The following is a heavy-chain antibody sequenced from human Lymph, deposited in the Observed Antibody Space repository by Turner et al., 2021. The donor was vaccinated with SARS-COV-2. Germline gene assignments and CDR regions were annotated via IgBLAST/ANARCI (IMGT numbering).Heavy chain of an antibody. CDR2: INPGGDST. CDR1: GYTFTSYY. Sequence: QVQLVQSGAEVKKPGASVKVSCKASGYTFTSYYMHWVRQAPGQGLEWMGIINPGGDSTSYVQKFQGKVTMTRDTSTSTVYMELSSLRSEDTAVYYCARVGPGGFDYWGQGTPVTVSS. V-gene: IGHV1-46*01. CDR3: ARVGPGGFDY. J-gene: IGHJ4*02. D-gene: IGHD2-15*01.